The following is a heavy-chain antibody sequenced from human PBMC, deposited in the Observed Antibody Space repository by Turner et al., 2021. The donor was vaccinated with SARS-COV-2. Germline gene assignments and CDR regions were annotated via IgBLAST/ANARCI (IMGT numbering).Heavy chain of an antibody. D-gene: IGHD1-26*01. J-gene: IGHJ6*02. CDR1: GFTFSNYA. CDR3: ARDRIIWDRGVYYYYGMDV. V-gene: IGHV3-30-3*01. Sequence: QVQLVESGGGVLQPGRSLRVSCAASGFTFSNYAMNWVRQAPGKGLEWLAVRSYDGSNKYYADSVKGRFTISRDNSKNTLYLQMNSLRAEDTAVYYCARDRIIWDRGVYYYYGMDVWGQGTTVTVSS. CDR2: RSYDGSNK.